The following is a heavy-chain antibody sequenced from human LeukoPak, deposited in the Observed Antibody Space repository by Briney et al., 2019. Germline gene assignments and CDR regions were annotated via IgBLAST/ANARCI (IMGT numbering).Heavy chain of an antibody. CDR2: IYYSETT. CDR3: ARGDYGDYSPYWYFDL. J-gene: IGHJ2*01. V-gene: IGHV4-39*07. Sequence: PSETLSLTCTVSGGSINTANYYWGWLRQPPGKGLEWIGSIYYSETTYDNPSLKSRVTISIETSKNQFSLRLSSVTAADTAVYYCARGDYGDYSPYWYFDLWGRGTLVTVSS. D-gene: IGHD4-17*01. CDR1: GGSINTANYY.